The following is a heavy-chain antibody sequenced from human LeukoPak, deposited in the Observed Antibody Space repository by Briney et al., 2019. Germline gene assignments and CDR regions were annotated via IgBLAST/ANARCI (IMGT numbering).Heavy chain of an antibody. Sequence: GGSLRLSCAASGITVGANFMTWVRQAPGKGLEWVSIINTDGTTDYADSVKGRFSITRDIDKNTLHLQMNSLRAEDTAVYYCAKDRSAYYGSGSYFFWGQGTLVTVSS. V-gene: IGHV3-53*01. CDR3: AKDRSAYYGSGSYFF. CDR2: INTDGTT. D-gene: IGHD3-10*01. CDR1: GITVGANF. J-gene: IGHJ4*02.